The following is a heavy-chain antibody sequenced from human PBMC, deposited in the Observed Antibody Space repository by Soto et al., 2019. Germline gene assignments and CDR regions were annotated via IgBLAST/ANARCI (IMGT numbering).Heavy chain of an antibody. J-gene: IGHJ4*02. CDR1: GFTFGDYA. CDR3: SRVPPNNRGAPLDY. CDR2: ITSKAYGGTT. Sequence: GGSLRLCCTAAGFTFGDYAMICFRQAPRKGLEWVGFITSKAYGGTTEYAASVKGRFTISRDDSKSIAYLQMNSLKTDDTAVYYCSRVPPNNRGAPLDYWGQGTLVTVSS. V-gene: IGHV3-49*03. D-gene: IGHD3-10*01.